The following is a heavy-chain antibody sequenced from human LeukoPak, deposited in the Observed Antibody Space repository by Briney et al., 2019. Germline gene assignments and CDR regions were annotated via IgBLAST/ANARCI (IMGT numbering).Heavy chain of an antibody. CDR3: AREWSPIGVWGSYRPFDY. CDR1: GYSISSGYY. V-gene: IGHV4-38-2*02. Sequence: PSETLSLTCTVSGYSISSGYYWGWIRQPPGKGLEWIGSIYHSGSTYYNPSLKSRVTISVDTSKNQFSLKLSSVTAADTAVYYCAREWSPIGVWGSYRPFDYWGQGTLVTVSS. CDR2: IYHSGST. J-gene: IGHJ4*02. D-gene: IGHD3-16*02.